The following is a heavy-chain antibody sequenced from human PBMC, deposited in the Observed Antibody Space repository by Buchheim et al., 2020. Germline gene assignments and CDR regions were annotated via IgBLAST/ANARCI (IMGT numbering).Heavy chain of an antibody. CDR1: EFTFSSYG. V-gene: IGHV3-30*02. D-gene: IGHD3-10*01. CDR3: AKGVRSYSGVYYSTDV. CDR2: IRYDGSNK. J-gene: IGHJ6*02. Sequence: QVQLVESGGGVVQPGRSLRLSCAASEFTFSSYGMHWVRQAPGKGLEWVAFIRYDGSNKYYADSVKGRFTISRDNSKNTLYLQMNSLRAEDTSVYYCAKGVRSYSGVYYSTDVWGQGTT.